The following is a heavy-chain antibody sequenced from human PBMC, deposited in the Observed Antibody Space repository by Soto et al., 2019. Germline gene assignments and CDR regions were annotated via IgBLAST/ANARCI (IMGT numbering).Heavy chain of an antibody. CDR1: GGSINSYW. CDR3: ARDIASYAYGEGY. J-gene: IGHJ4*02. V-gene: IGHV4-4*07. CDR2: VYSSGTT. Sequence: ASETLSLTCTVSGGSINSYWWPWIRQPAGKGLEWIGRVYSSGTTDYNPSLNSRATMSVETSKNQFSLKLSSVTAADTAVYYCARDIASYAYGEGYWGQGIQVTVSS. D-gene: IGHD2-21*01.